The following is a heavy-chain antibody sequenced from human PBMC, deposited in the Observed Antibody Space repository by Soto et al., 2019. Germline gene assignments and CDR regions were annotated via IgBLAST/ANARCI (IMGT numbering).Heavy chain of an antibody. CDR2: ISGSGGST. CDR3: AKAVLPIRTNYYDSRDLYYFDY. J-gene: IGHJ4*02. CDR1: GFTFSSYA. D-gene: IGHD3-22*01. Sequence: GGSLRLSCAASGFTFSSYAMSWVRQAPGKGLEWVSAISGSGGSTYYADSVKGRFTISRDNSKNTLYLQMNSLRAEDTAVYYCAKAVLPIRTNYYDSRDLYYFDYWGQGTLVTVSS. V-gene: IGHV3-23*01.